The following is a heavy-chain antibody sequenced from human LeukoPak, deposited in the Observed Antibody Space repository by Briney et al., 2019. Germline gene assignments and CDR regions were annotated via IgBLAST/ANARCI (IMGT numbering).Heavy chain of an antibody. D-gene: IGHD2-2*01. CDR3: ARLPAGYCSSTSCYAFDY. Sequence: GASVKVSCKASGYTFTSYAMHWVRQAPGQRLEWMGWINAGNGNTKYSQKFQGRVTITRDTSASTAYMELSSLRSEDTAVHYCARLPAGYCSSTSCYAFDYRGQGTLVTVSS. V-gene: IGHV1-3*01. CDR1: GYTFTSYA. J-gene: IGHJ4*02. CDR2: INAGNGNT.